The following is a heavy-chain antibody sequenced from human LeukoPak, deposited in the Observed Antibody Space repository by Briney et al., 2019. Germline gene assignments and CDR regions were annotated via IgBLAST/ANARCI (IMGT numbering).Heavy chain of an antibody. J-gene: IGHJ4*02. V-gene: IGHV4-39*01. Sequence: PSETLSLTCTVSGGSISSSSYYWGWIRQPPGKGLEWIGSIYYSGSTYYNPSLKSRVTISVDTSKNQFSLKLSSVTAADTAVYYCASHYDSSGYFHYFDYWGQGTLVTVSS. CDR3: ASHYDSSGYFHYFDY. CDR1: GGSISSSSYY. CDR2: IYYSGST. D-gene: IGHD3-22*01.